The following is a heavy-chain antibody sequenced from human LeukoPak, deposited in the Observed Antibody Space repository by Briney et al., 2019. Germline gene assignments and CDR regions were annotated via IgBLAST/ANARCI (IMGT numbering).Heavy chain of an antibody. V-gene: IGHV4-59*08. CDR1: GASISSYY. J-gene: IGHJ4*02. CDR3: ARADSTFDY. CDR2: IYYSGST. D-gene: IGHD6-13*01. Sequence: SETLSLTCTVSGASISSYYWSWIRQPPGKGLEWIGYIYYSGSTNYNPSLKSRVTISVDTSKNQFSLKLSSVTAADTAVYYCARADSTFDYWGQGTLVTVSS.